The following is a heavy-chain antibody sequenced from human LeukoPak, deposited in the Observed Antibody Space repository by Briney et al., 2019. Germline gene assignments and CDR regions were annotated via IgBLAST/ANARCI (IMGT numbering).Heavy chain of an antibody. CDR3: ASTEQWLAPLDY. Sequence: GESLRISCKGSGYSFTSYWISWVRQMPGKGLEWTGRIDPSDSYTNYSPSFQGHVTISADKSISTAYLQWSSLKASDTAMYYCASTEQWLAPLDYWGQGTLVTVSS. CDR1: GYSFTSYW. CDR2: IDPSDSYT. V-gene: IGHV5-10-1*01. D-gene: IGHD6-19*01. J-gene: IGHJ4*02.